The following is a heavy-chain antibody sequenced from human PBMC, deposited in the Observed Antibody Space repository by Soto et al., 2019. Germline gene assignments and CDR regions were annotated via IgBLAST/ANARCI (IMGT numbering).Heavy chain of an antibody. Sequence: VASVKGSCKASGVTFSRYTITWVRQAPGQGLEWMGGIAPMFGTPNYAQKFQGRVTITADESTSTAYMELSSLRSEDTAMYYCARDGTLYDSSAYYYLYWGQGTLVTVSS. CDR2: IAPMFGTP. CDR1: GVTFSRYT. V-gene: IGHV1-69*13. D-gene: IGHD3-22*01. CDR3: ARDGTLYDSSAYYYLY. J-gene: IGHJ4*02.